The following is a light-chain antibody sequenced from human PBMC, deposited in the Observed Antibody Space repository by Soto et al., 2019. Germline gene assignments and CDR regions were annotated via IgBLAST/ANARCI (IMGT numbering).Light chain of an antibody. CDR3: QVWDSSSDHRVV. V-gene: IGLV3-21*02. CDR1: NIASKS. Sequence: SYELTQPPSVSVTPGQTARITCGGNNIASKSVYWYQQKPGQAPVVVVHDDSDRPSQIPERFSGSNSGNTATLTISRVEAGDEADYYCQVWDSSSDHRVVFGGGTKLTVL. CDR2: DDS. J-gene: IGLJ2*01.